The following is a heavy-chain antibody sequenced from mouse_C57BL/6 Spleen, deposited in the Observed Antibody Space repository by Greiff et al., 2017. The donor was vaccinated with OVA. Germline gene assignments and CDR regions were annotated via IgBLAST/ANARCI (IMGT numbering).Heavy chain of an antibody. CDR2: ISSGGSYT. V-gene: IGHV5-6*02. CDR3: ARQSYYDYDVGWDFDV. Sequence: DVMLVESGGDLVKPGGSLKLSCAASGFTFSSYGMSWVRQTPDKRLEWVATISSGGSYTYYPDSVKGRFTISRDNAKNTRYLQMSSLKSEDTAMYYGARQSYYDYDVGWDFDVWGTGTTVTVSS. J-gene: IGHJ1*03. D-gene: IGHD2-4*01. CDR1: GFTFSSYG.